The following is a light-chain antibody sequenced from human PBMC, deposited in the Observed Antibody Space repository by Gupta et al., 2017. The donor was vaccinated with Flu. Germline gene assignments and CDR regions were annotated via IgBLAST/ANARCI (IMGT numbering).Light chain of an antibody. V-gene: IGLV3-25*03. CDR2: KDT. CDR1: ALPKQF. CDR3: QSADDSGSFWV. Sequence: YELPQPPSVSVSPGQTATTTCSGEALPKQFGYWYQQKPGQAPVLVICKDTERPSGIPDRFSGSSTGTTVTMTISGVQAEDEADYYCQSADDSGSFWVFGGGTKLNVL. J-gene: IGLJ3*02.